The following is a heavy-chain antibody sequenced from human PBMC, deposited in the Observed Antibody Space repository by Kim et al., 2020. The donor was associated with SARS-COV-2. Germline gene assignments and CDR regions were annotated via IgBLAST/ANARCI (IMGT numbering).Heavy chain of an antibody. CDR3: ARRRSGSVSYFDP. J-gene: IGHJ5*02. Sequence: ASVKVSCKTSGYTFTSYIMHWVRQAPGQRLEWMGWINGGSGNTQYSQNFQGRVTITRDTSANTAYMELSSLRSEDTAVYYCARRRSGSVSYFDPWGQGTLAT. CDR1: GYTFTSYI. CDR2: INGGSGNT. V-gene: IGHV1-3*01. D-gene: IGHD6-25*01.